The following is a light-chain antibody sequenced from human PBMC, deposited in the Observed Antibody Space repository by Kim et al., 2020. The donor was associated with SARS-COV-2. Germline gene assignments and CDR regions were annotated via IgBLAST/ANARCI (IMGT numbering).Light chain of an antibody. Sequence: ASVKLTCTLSRGHSSYAIAWHQQQPEKGPRYLKKLNSDGSHSKGDGIPDRFSGSSSGAERYLTISSLQSEDEADYYCQTWGTGIRVFGGGTQLTVL. J-gene: IGLJ3*02. CDR1: RGHSSYA. V-gene: IGLV4-69*01. CDR2: LNSDGSH. CDR3: QTWGTGIRV.